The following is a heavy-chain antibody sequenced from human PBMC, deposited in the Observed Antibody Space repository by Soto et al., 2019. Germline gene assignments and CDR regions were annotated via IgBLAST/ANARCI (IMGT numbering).Heavy chain of an antibody. J-gene: IGHJ5*02. CDR2: FDPEGGET. D-gene: IGHD3-9*01. CDR3: ATALRYFDWLPFDP. V-gene: IGHV1-24*01. CDR1: GYTLTELS. Sequence: SVKVSCKVSGYTLTELSMHWVRQAPGKGLEWMGGFDPEGGETIYAQKFQGRVTMTEDTSTDTAYMELSSLRSEDTAVYYCATALRYFDWLPFDPWGQGTLVTVSS.